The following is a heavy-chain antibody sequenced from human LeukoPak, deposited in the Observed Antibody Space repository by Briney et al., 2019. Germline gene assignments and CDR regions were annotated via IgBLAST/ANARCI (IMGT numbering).Heavy chain of an antibody. V-gene: IGHV3-43*02. CDR1: GFTFDDYA. CDR2: ILGGSSCT. Sequence: PGGSLRLSCAASGFTFDDYAMDWVRQVTGKRLEWVAPILGGSSCTNYVESVRGRFTISRDNSENSRHLHMNSLRVEDTALYFCAKDRYSSSWYTIHYWGQGTLVTVSS. J-gene: IGHJ4*02. D-gene: IGHD6-13*01. CDR3: AKDRYSSSWYTIHY.